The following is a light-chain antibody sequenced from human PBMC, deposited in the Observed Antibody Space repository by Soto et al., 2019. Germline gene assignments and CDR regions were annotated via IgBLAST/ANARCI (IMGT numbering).Light chain of an antibody. CDR1: NIETKS. V-gene: IGLV3-21*02. CDR2: DDS. J-gene: IGLJ2*01. CDR3: QVWDNSSDHVV. Sequence: SYELTQPPSVSVAPGQTARISCGGNNIETKSVHWYQQKPGQAPVLVVYDDSDRPSGIPERFSGSNSGNTANLTINRVEAGDEADYYCQVWDNSSDHVVFGAGTKVTVL.